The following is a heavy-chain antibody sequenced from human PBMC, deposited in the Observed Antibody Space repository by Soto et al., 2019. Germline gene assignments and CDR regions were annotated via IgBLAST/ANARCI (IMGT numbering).Heavy chain of an antibody. CDR3: ASGTWLRLDY. V-gene: IGHV4-34*01. J-gene: IGHJ4*02. CDR2: ITHSGST. Sequence: PSETLSLTCAVYGGSFSGYYWSWIRQPPGKGLEWIGEITHSGSTNYNPSLKSRVTISVDTSKNQFSLKLSSVTAADTAMYYCASGTWLRLDYWGQGTLVTVSS. CDR1: GGSFSGYY. D-gene: IGHD5-12*01.